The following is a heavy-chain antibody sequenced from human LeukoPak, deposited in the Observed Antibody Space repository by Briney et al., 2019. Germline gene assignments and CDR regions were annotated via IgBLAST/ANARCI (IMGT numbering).Heavy chain of an antibody. Sequence: GASVKVSCTASGYTFTGYYMHWVRQAPGQGLEWMGWINPNSGGTNYAQKFQGRVTMTRDTSISTAYMELSRLRSDDTAVYYCARDLIAAAGTSWAWGQGTLVTVSS. J-gene: IGHJ5*02. CDR1: GYTFTGYY. CDR2: INPNSGGT. CDR3: ARDLIAAAGTSWA. V-gene: IGHV1-2*02. D-gene: IGHD6-13*01.